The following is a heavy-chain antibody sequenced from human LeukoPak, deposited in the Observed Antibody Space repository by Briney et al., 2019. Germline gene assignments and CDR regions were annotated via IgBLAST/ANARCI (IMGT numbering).Heavy chain of an antibody. V-gene: IGHV4-31*03. Sequence: SQTLSLTCTVSGGSISSGGYYWSWIRQHPGKGLEWIGYIYYSGSTYYNPSLKSRVTISVDTSKNQFSLKLSSVTAADTAVYYCAGDSADCSGGSCYNIRGAFDIWGQGTMVTVSS. J-gene: IGHJ3*02. CDR2: IYYSGST. CDR3: AGDSADCSGGSCYNIRGAFDI. D-gene: IGHD2-15*01. CDR1: GGSISSGGYY.